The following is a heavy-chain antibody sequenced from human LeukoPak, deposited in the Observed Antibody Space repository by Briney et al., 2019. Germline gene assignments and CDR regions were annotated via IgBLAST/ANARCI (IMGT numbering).Heavy chain of an antibody. CDR2: VKQDGSGE. V-gene: IGHV3-7*01. Sequence: GGSLRLSCAASGFNLTDYWMSWVRQAPGKGLEWVANVKQDGSGEYYVDSVKGRFTISRDNAKNSVYLQMNSLRADDTAMYYCARDNTRGGLTFDPWGQGTLVTVSS. CDR3: ARDNTRGGLTFDP. CDR1: GFNLTDYW. D-gene: IGHD3-16*01. J-gene: IGHJ5*02.